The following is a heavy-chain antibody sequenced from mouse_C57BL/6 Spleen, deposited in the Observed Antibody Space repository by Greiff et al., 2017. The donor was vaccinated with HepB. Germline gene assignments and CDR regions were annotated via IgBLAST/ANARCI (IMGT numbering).Heavy chain of an antibody. D-gene: IGHD1-1*01. J-gene: IGHJ1*03. CDR3: ARSDYYGSSPYWYFDV. CDR1: GYSFTGYY. CDR2: INPSTGGT. V-gene: IGHV1-42*01. Sequence: EVKLQQSGPELVKPGASVKISCKASGYSFTGYYMNWVKQSPEKSLEWIGEINPSTGGTTYNQKFKAKATLTVDKSSSTAYMQLKSLTSEDSAVYYCARSDYYGSSPYWYFDVWGTGTTVTVSS.